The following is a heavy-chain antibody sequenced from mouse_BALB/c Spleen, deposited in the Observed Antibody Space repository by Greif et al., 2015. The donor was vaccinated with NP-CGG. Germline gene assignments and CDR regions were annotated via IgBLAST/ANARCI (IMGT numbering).Heavy chain of an antibody. CDR1: GFTFSSYA. J-gene: IGHJ3*01. Sequence: EVMLVESGGGLVKPGGSLKLSCAASGFTFSSYAMSWVRQTPEKSLEWVASISSGGSTYYPDSVKCRFTISRDNARNILYLQMSSLRSEDTAMYYCARGSYYGSSYVFAYWGQGTLVTVSA. CDR3: ARGSYYGSSYVFAY. V-gene: IGHV5-6-5*01. D-gene: IGHD1-1*01. CDR2: ISSGGST.